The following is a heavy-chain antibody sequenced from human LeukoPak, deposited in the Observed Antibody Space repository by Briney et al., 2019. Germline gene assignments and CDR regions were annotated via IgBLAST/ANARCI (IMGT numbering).Heavy chain of an antibody. CDR2: ISNSGSDI. CDR3: ARGFDCSSTSCSCMDV. CDR1: GGSFSGYY. V-gene: IGHV3-11*01. Sequence: LSLTCAVYGGSFSGYYWSWIRQPPGKGLEWVSYISNSGSDIYYADSVKGRFTISRDNAKNSLYLQMSSLRAEDTAVYYCARGFDCSSTSCSCMDVWGQGTTVTVSS. D-gene: IGHD2-2*01. J-gene: IGHJ6*02.